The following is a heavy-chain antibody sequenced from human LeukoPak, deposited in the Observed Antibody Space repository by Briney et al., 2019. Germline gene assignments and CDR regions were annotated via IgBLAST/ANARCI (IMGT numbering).Heavy chain of an antibody. CDR1: GGSISSGSYY. D-gene: IGHD2/OR15-2a*01. CDR2: IYASGST. Sequence: PSQTLSLTCTVSGGSISSGSYYWSWIRQPAGKGLEWIGRIYASGSTNYNPSLKSRVTISVDTSKNQFSLKLNSVTAADTALYFCAKYSNALESGARWFDLWGQGALVTVSS. J-gene: IGHJ5*02. CDR3: AKYSNALESGARWFDL. V-gene: IGHV4-61*02.